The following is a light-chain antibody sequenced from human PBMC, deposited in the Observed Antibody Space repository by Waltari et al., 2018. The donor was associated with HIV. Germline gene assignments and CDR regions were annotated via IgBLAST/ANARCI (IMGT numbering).Light chain of an antibody. Sequence: QSVLTQAPSTSETPGQRVTISCSGRTSNIGRSYVYWYHQLPGTAPKLLIYRNYQRPSGVPDRFSGSKSGTSASLAMSGLRPEDEGDYFCAAWDHDLSAVLFGGGTKLTVL. CDR1: TSNIGRSY. CDR2: RNY. CDR3: AAWDHDLSAVL. J-gene: IGLJ2*01. V-gene: IGLV1-47*01.